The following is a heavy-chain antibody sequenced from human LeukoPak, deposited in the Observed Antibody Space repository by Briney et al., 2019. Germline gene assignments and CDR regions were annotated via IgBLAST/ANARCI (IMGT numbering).Heavy chain of an antibody. CDR1: GFTFSSYS. J-gene: IGHJ1*01. V-gene: IGHV3-30*02. CDR2: IHYGDKNR. CDR3: AKALSWYIYFQH. Sequence: SGGSLRLSCAASGFTFSSYSMNWVRQAPGKGLAWVAFIHYGDKNRNYADSVKGRFTISRDNSKNTLYLQMNSLRAEDTAVYYCAKALSWYIYFQHWGQGTLVTVSS. D-gene: IGHD6-13*01.